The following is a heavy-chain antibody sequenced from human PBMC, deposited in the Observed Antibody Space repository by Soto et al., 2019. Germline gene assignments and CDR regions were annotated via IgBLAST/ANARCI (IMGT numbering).Heavy chain of an antibody. D-gene: IGHD2-2*01. J-gene: IGHJ6*02. Sequence: QVQLVQSGAEVKKPGSSVKVSCKASGGTFSRYSITWVRQAPGHGLEWIGRIIPIFGIASYAQKFQGRVTITADESKITAYMVLSSLRSDDTAVYYCAREDRDRETGLVPAAIDGMDVWGQGTTVTVSS. CDR1: GGTFSRYS. CDR3: AREDRDRETGLVPAAIDGMDV. V-gene: IGHV1-69*08. CDR2: IIPIFGIA.